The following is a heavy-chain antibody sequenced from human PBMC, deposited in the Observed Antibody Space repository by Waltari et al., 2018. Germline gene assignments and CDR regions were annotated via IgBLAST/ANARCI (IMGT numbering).Heavy chain of an antibody. Sequence: QVQLQQWGAGLLKPSETLSLTCAVYGGSFSGYYWSWIRQPPGKGREWIGEINHSGSTNYNPSLKSRVTISVDTSKNQFSLKLSSVTAADTAVYYCARGGKIRITIFAVSEYYYGMDVWGQGTTVTVSS. J-gene: IGHJ6*02. CDR2: INHSGST. D-gene: IGHD3-3*01. CDR1: GGSFSGYY. V-gene: IGHV4-34*01. CDR3: ARGGKIRITIFAVSEYYYGMDV.